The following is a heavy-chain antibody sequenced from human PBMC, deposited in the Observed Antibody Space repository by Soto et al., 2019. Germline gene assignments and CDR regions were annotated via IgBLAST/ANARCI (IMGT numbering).Heavy chain of an antibody. D-gene: IGHD4-4*01. J-gene: IGHJ4*02. CDR3: ARRPRLQYQRGAFDY. CDR2: IYYSGST. CDR1: GGSISSSSYY. V-gene: IGHV4-39*01. Sequence: SETLSLTCTVSGGSISSSSYYWGWIRQPPGKGLEWIGSIYYSGSTYYNPSLKMRVTISVDTSKNQFSLKLSSVTAADTAVYYWARRPRLQYQRGAFDYWGQGTLVTVSS.